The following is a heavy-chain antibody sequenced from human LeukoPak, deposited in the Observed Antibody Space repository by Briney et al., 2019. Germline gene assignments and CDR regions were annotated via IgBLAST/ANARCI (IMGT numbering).Heavy chain of an antibody. Sequence: PSETLSFTCTVSGGSISSYYWSWIRQPPGKGLEWIGYIYYSGSTNYNPSLKSRVTISVDTSKNQFSLKLSSVTAADTAVYYCARVYQQEGPGGYFDYWGQGTLVTVSS. J-gene: IGHJ4*02. V-gene: IGHV4-59*01. CDR1: GGSISSYY. CDR3: ARVYQQEGPGGYFDY. D-gene: IGHD6-13*01. CDR2: IYYSGST.